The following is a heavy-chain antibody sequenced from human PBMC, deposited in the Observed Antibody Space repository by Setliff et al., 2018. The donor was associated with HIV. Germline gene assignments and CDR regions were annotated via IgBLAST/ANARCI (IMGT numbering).Heavy chain of an antibody. Sequence: SETLSLTCTVSGDAISSHYWTWIRQPPGKGLEWIGYVYYSGRTYYNPSLKSRVTISVDTSKNQFSLKLSSVTAADTAVYYCARGLIAATGTWFDPWGQGTLVTVSS. CDR1: GDAISSHY. CDR2: VYYSGRT. V-gene: IGHV4-59*11. D-gene: IGHD6-13*01. CDR3: ARGLIAATGTWFDP. J-gene: IGHJ5*02.